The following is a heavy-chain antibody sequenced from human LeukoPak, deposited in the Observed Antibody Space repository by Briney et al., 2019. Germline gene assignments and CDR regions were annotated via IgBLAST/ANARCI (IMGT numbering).Heavy chain of an antibody. CDR1: GGSFSGYY. CDR2: INHSGST. D-gene: IGHD3-22*01. Sequence: PSETLSLTCAVYGGSFSGYYWSWIRQPPGKGLEWIGEINHSGSTNYNPSLKSRVTISVDTSKNQFSLKLSSVTAADTAVYYCARGMGYYDSSGYPYWGQGTLVTVSS. V-gene: IGHV4-34*01. J-gene: IGHJ4*02. CDR3: ARGMGYYDSSGYPY.